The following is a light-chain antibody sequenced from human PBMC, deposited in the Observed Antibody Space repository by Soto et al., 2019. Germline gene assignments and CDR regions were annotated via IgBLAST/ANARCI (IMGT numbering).Light chain of an antibody. CDR1: SSNIGSNY. J-gene: IGLJ2*01. CDR2: RNN. CDR3: AAWDDSLSGVV. V-gene: IGLV1-47*01. Sequence: QSVLTQPTSASGTPGQRVTISCSGSSSNIGSNYVYWYKQLPGTAPNLLIYRNNQRPSGVPDRFSGSKSGTSASLAISGLRSEDEADYYCAAWDDSLSGVVFGGGTQLTVL.